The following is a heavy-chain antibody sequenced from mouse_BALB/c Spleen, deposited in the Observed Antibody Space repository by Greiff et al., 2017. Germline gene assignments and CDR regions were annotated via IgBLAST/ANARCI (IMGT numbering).Heavy chain of an antibody. D-gene: IGHD3-1*01. J-gene: IGHJ3*01. CDR2: IRLKSNNYAT. V-gene: IGHV6-6*02. CDR1: GFTFSNYW. Sequence: EVQVVESGGGLVQPGGSMKLSCVASGFTFSNYWMNWVRQSPAKGLEWVAEIRLKSNNYATHYAESVKGRFTISRDDSKSSVYLQMNNLRAEDTGIYYCTRQLGLFAYWGQGTLVTVSA. CDR3: TRQLGLFAY.